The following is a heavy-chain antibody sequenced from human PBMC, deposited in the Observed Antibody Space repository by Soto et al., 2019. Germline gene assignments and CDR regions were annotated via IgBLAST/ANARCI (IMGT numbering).Heavy chain of an antibody. CDR3: AREEPYYYDSSGYYFDH. J-gene: IGHJ4*02. CDR1: GLIVSSNF. D-gene: IGHD3-22*01. Sequence: EVQLVESGGGLVQPGGSLRLSCAASGLIVSSNFMSWVRQAPGKGLEWVSIIYSGGTTYYADSVKGRFTISRDNSKNTLYLQMSSLRAEDTAVYYCAREEPYYYDSSGYYFDHWGQGTLVTVSS. CDR2: IYSGGTT. V-gene: IGHV3-66*01.